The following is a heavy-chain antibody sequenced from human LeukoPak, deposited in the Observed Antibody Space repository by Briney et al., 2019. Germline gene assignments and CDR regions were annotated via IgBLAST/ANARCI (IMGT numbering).Heavy chain of an antibody. CDR1: GFTFDDYA. V-gene: IGHV3-9*01. Sequence: TGGSLRLSCAASGFTFDDYAMHWVRQAPGKGLEWVSGISWNSGSTIYYADSVKGRFTISRDNAKNSLYLQMNSLRAEDTAVYYCAELGITMIGGVWGKGTTVTISS. CDR3: AELGITMIGGV. CDR2: ISWNSGSTI. J-gene: IGHJ6*04. D-gene: IGHD3-10*02.